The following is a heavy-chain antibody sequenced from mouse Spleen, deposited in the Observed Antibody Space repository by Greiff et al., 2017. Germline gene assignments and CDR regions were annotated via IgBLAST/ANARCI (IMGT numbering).Heavy chain of an antibody. V-gene: IGHV5-9*04. CDR3: ARGLPFDY. J-gene: IGHJ2*01. Sequence: EVKLVESGGGLVKPGGSLKLSCAASGFTFSSYTMSWVRQTPAKRLEWVATISSGGGNTYYPDSVKGRFTISRDNARNTLYLQMSSLRSEDTAMYYCARGLPFDYWGQGTTLTVSS. CDR1: GFTFSSYT. D-gene: IGHD3-1*01. CDR2: ISSGGGNT.